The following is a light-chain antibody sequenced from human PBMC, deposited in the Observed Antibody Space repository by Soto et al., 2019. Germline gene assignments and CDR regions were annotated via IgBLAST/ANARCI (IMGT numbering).Light chain of an antibody. J-gene: IGLJ1*01. V-gene: IGLV7-43*01. CDR3: LLYYGGAGL. CDR2: STD. CDR1: TGEVSSGNF. Sequence: QAVVTQEPSLTVSPGGTVTLTCASSTGEVSSGNFPNWFQQKPGQAPRALTYSTDSKYSWTPARFSGSLVGGKAALTLSGVQPEYEADYYCLLYYGGAGLFGTGTKVTVL.